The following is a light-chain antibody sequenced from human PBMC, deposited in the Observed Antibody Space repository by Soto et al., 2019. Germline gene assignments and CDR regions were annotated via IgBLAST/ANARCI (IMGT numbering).Light chain of an antibody. CDR1: QSVSSSY. CDR2: GAS. CDR3: QG. J-gene: IGKJ5*01. Sequence: EIVLTQSPGTLSLSPGERATLSCRASQSVSSSYLAWYQQKPGQAPRLLIYGASSRATGIPDRFSGSGSGTDFTLTISRLEPEDFAVYYCQGFGHGTRLEIK. V-gene: IGKV3-20*01.